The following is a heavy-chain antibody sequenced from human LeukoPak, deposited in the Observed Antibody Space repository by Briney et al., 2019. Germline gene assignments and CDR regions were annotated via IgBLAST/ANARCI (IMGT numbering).Heavy chain of an antibody. D-gene: IGHD7-27*01. CDR1: SYSISSDYY. Sequence: SETLSLTCAVSSYSISSDYYWGWIRPPPGKGLEWIGTIYHSGSTYYNPSLKSRVTISVDTSKNQFSLKLSSVTAADTAVYYCARGLGTYIQDWGQGTLVTVSS. CDR2: IYHSGST. J-gene: IGHJ4*02. CDR3: ARGLGTYIQD. V-gene: IGHV4-38-2*01.